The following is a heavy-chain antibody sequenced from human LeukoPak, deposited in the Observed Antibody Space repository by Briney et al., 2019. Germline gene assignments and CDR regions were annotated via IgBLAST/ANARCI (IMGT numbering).Heavy chain of an antibody. CDR3: ARTPGHCSSTSCFYYFDY. J-gene: IGHJ4*02. CDR2: MNPNSGNT. Sequence: ASVKVSCKASGYTFTSYDTSWVRQATGQGLEWMGWMNPNSGNTGYAQKFQGRVTITRNTSISTAYMELSSLRSEDTAVYYCARTPGHCSSTSCFYYFDYWGQGTLVTVSS. CDR1: GYTFTSYD. D-gene: IGHD2-2*01. V-gene: IGHV1-8*03.